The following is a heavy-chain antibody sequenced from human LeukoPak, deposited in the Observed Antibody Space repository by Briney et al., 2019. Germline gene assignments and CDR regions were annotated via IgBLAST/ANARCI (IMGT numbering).Heavy chain of an antibody. CDR2: ISSNGGST. CDR3: ARVNYYDSSGYSDY. V-gene: IGHV3-64*01. CDR1: GFTFSSYA. J-gene: IGHJ4*02. D-gene: IGHD3-22*01. Sequence: GGSLRLSCAASGFTFSSYAMHWVRQAPGKGLEYVSAISSNGGSTYYANSVKGRFTISRDNSKNTLYLQMGSLRAEDMAVYYCARVNYYDSSGYSDYWGQGTLVTVSS.